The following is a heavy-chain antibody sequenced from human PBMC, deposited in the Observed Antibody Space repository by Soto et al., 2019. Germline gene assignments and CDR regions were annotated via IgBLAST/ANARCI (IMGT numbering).Heavy chain of an antibody. Sequence: QGQLVQSGAEVRKPGSAVRVSCKAAGGTFNMYAMNWVRQAPGQGLEWMAGIIPIFNTPRYSQQFQGRVTITVEESTRTANMEVSSLRSEDTVIYYCARSIGSGGVIGGFDYWGQGTLVTVAS. CDR1: GGTFNMYA. V-gene: IGHV1-69*01. CDR2: IIPIFNTP. D-gene: IGHD3-16*02. J-gene: IGHJ4*02. CDR3: ARSIGSGGVIGGFDY.